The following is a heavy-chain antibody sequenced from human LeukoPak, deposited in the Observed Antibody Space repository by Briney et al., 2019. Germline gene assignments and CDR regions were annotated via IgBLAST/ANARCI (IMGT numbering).Heavy chain of an antibody. CDR3: ARGRFLLRIRVSNYFDY. D-gene: IGHD3-3*01. CDR1: GGSFSGYY. Sequence: SETLSLTCAVYGGSFSGYYWSWIRQPPGKGLEWIGEINHSGSTNYNPSLKSRVTISVDTSKNQFSLKLSSVTAADTAVYYCARGRFLLRIRVSNYFDYWGQGTLVTVSS. V-gene: IGHV4-34*01. CDR2: INHSGST. J-gene: IGHJ4*02.